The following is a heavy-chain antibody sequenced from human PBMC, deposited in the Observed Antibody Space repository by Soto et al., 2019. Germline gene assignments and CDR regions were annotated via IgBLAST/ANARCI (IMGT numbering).Heavy chain of an antibody. Sequence: QVKLVESRGGVVQPGRSLRLSCGASGFTLSSYGMHWVRQAPGKGLEWVAVIWHDGSKKYYADSVKGRFTISRDNSKNTLDLQMNNLRAEDTAVYYCARDRGSDDPIDYWGQGTLVTVSS. CDR1: GFTLSSYG. CDR2: IWHDGSKK. V-gene: IGHV3-33*01. J-gene: IGHJ4*02. CDR3: ARDRGSDDPIDY. D-gene: IGHD2-21*01.